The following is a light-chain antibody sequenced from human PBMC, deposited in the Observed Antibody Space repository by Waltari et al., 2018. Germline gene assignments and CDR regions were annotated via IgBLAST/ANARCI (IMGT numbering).Light chain of an antibody. CDR3: MQASHTPSVA. CDR1: RSLLHSNGYNY. Sequence: VMTQSPVSLPVTPGEPASISCRSSRSLLHSNGYNYLDWYLQKPGQSPRLLIYLGSTRASGVPDRFSGSGSGTDFTLRISRVEAEDVGVYYCMQASHTPSVAFGGGTKVEIK. CDR2: LGS. V-gene: IGKV2-28*01. J-gene: IGKJ4*01.